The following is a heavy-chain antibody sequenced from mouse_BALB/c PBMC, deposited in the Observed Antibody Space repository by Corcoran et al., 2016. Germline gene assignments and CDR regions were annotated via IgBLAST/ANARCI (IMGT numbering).Heavy chain of an antibody. Sequence: QIQLVQSVPELKKPGETVKISCKASGYTFTNYGMNWVKQAPGKGLKWMGWINTYTGEPTYADDFKGRFAFSLETSASTAYLQINNLKNEDTATYFCARSLTVDAMDYWGQGTSVTVSS. D-gene: IGHD1-1*01. CDR2: INTYTGEP. J-gene: IGHJ4*01. V-gene: IGHV9-3-1*01. CDR1: GYTFTNYG. CDR3: ARSLTVDAMDY.